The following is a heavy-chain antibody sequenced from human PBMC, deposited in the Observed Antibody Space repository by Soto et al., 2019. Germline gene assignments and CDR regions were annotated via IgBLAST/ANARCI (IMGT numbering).Heavy chain of an antibody. J-gene: IGHJ3*02. CDR3: AKREGGFDI. D-gene: IGHD1-26*01. V-gene: IGHV3-23*01. Sequence: EVQLLESGGGLVQPGGSLRLSCAASGFTFSTYAMSWVRQAPGKGLEWVSVISGSGGSTYYADSVKGRFTISRDNSKNTLYLQMNSLRAEDTDLYYCAKREGGFDIWGQGTMVTVSS. CDR2: ISGSGGST. CDR1: GFTFSTYA.